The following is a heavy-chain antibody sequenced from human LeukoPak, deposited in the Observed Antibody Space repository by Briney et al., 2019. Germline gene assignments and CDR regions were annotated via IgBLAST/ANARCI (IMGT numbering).Heavy chain of an antibody. CDR3: AREVGYSSSWYYGDYYYYYMDV. CDR1: GGSISSYY. D-gene: IGHD6-13*01. V-gene: IGHV4-4*07. CDR2: IYTSGST. Sequence: PSETLSLTCTVSGGSISSYYWSWIRQPAGKGLEWIGRIYTSGSTNYNPSLKSRVTMSVDTSKNQFSLKLSSVTAADTAVYYCAREVGYSSSWYYGDYYYYYMDVLGKGTTVTISS. J-gene: IGHJ6*03.